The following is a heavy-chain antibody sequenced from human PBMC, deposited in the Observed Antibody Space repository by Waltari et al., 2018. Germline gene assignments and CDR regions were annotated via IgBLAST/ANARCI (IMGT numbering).Heavy chain of an antibody. CDR2: REHSGVT. Sequence: QVQLQQRGAGQLRPSETLSLTCEVFGASFTGYFWTWVRQPPGKGLEWLGEREHSGVTDENSALKGRVTLSVYMPRSQVSLKLTSLSAADTAVYYCARVMWFRFREVSGGDKHFYYMDVWGKGTTVTVS. V-gene: IGHV4-34*01. D-gene: IGHD3-16*01. CDR1: GASFTGYF. J-gene: IGHJ6*03. CDR3: ARVMWFRFREVSGGDKHFYYMDV.